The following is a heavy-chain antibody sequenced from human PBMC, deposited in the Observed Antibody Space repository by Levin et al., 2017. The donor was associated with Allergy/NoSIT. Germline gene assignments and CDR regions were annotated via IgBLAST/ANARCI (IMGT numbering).Heavy chain of an antibody. CDR3: VRGQTRFDP. D-gene: IGHD1-1*01. CDR2: VYQTGIN. Sequence: SQTLSLTCNVSGISIKAYYWNWIRQPPGKGLEWIGSVYQTGINNYNPSLKSRATISVDTSTNHFSLKLTSVTAADTAVYYCVRGQTRFDPWGQGILVTVSS. J-gene: IGHJ5*02. V-gene: IGHV4-59*01. CDR1: GISIKAYY.